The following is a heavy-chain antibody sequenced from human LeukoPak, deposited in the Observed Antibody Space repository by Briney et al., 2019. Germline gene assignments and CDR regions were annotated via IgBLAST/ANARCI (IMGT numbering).Heavy chain of an antibody. CDR2: IESNGGDK. CDR3: ARESFAARWD. Sequence: GGSLRLSCAASGFSFSIYWMSWIRQTPGKGLEYVANIESNGGDKYYVDSVKGRFTISRDNAKNSLYLQMNSLTAEDTAVYYCARESFAARWDWGQGTLVTVSS. V-gene: IGHV3-7*01. D-gene: IGHD6-6*01. CDR1: GFSFSIYW. J-gene: IGHJ4*02.